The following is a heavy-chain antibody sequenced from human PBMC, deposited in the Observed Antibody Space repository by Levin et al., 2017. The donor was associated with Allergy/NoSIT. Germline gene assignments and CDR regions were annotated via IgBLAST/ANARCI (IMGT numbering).Heavy chain of an antibody. Sequence: GESLKISCVASGFTFRNYWMSWVRQAPGKGLEWVANIKYNGSEKYYADSVEGRFTISRDNAKNSVYLQMNSLRVEDTAVYYCTRDRGGSDWGQGTLFAVSS. CDR2: IKYNGSEK. CDR1: GFTFRNYW. V-gene: IGHV3-7*01. J-gene: IGHJ4*02. CDR3: TRDRGGSD.